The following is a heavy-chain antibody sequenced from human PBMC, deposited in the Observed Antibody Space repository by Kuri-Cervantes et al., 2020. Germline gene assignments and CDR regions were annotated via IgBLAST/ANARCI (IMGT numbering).Heavy chain of an antibody. V-gene: IGHV3-21*01. CDR2: ISSSSSYI. Sequence: LSLTCAASGFTFSNYSMNWVRQAPGKGLEWVSSISSSSSYIYYADSVKGRFTISRDNAKNSLYLQMNSLRAEDTAVYYCAREGPNVLSSWGQGTLVTVSS. CDR1: GFTFSNYS. J-gene: IGHJ5*02. CDR3: AREGPNVLSS.